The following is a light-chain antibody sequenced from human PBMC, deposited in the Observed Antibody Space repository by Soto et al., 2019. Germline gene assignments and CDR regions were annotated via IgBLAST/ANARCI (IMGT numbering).Light chain of an antibody. Sequence: DIVMTQSPDSLAVSLGERATINCKSSQSVLYSSNNKNYLAWFQQKPGQPPKLLIYWASTRESGVPDRFSGSGSGTDFTLTISSLQAEDAAVYYCHQYYIAPRAFGQGTKVEIK. CDR3: HQYYIAPRA. V-gene: IGKV4-1*01. J-gene: IGKJ1*01. CDR1: QSVLYSSNNKNY. CDR2: WAS.